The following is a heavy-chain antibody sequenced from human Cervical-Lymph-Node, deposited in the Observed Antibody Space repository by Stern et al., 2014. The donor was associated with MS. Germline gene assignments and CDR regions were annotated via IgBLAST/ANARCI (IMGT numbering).Heavy chain of an antibody. CDR3: VRDVRSMYDWDYFWFDP. CDR1: GDSISGSRDY. CDR2: SYPSGST. V-gene: IGHV4-61*02. Sequence: QVQLVESGPGLVKPSQTLSLSCAVSGDSISGSRDYWSWIRQPAGRGLEWIGRSYPSGSTSYNPSLRRRVTMSVDTSQNQFSLKLGSVTAADTAVYYCVRDVRSMYDWDYFWFDPWGQGTLVTVSS. D-gene: IGHD1-7*01. J-gene: IGHJ5*02.